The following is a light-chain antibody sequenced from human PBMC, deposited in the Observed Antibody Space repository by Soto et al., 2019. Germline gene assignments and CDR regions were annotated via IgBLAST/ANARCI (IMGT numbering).Light chain of an antibody. J-gene: IGKJ1*01. CDR2: GAS. Sequence: AITMTQSPSSLSASVGDRVTITCRASQGIGTELGWYQLKPGKAPKLLVYGASTLQSGVLPRFSGSGSGTDFTLTISSLQPDDFATYYCLQDFSYPRTFGQGTKVEIK. CDR3: LQDFSYPRT. CDR1: QGIGTE. V-gene: IGKV1-6*02.